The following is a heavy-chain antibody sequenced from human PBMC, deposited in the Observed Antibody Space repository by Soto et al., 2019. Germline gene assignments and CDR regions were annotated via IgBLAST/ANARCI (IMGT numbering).Heavy chain of an antibody. CDR2: MFYSRLT. V-gene: IGHV4-39*01. J-gene: IGHJ6*02. CDR3: APLSVSLSGPYGIHV. Sequence: SETLSLTCSVSGYSVTSSDYYWAWIRQPPGKGLEWIGSMFYSRLTYYNPSLKSRVTLSVDTSKNQFSVRLNSVTAADTAVYYCAPLSVSLSGPYGIHVWGQGTTVTVSS. CDR1: GYSVTSSDYY. D-gene: IGHD2-15*01.